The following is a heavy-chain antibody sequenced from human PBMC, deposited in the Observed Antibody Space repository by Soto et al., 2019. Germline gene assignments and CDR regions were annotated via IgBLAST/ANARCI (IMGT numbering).Heavy chain of an antibody. D-gene: IGHD3-10*01. CDR3: ARNPGASGSYSLPYYYYYYGMDV. CDR1: GGSISSGGYY. CDR2: IYYSGST. J-gene: IGHJ6*02. Sequence: QVQLQESGPGLVKPSQTLSLTCTVSGGSISSGGYYWSWIRQHPGKGLEWIGYIYYSGSTYYNPSLKSRVTISVDTSKNQFSLKLSSVTAADTAVYYCARNPGASGSYSLPYYYYYYGMDVWGQGTTVTVSS. V-gene: IGHV4-31*03.